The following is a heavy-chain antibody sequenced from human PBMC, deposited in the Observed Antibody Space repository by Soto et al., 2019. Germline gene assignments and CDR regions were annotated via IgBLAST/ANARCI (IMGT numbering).Heavy chain of an antibody. CDR3: ARSDSTPYYYYG. V-gene: IGHV5-10-1*01. J-gene: IGHJ4*02. CDR2: IDPSDSYT. Sequence: GESLKISCKGSGYSFTSYWITWVRQMPGEGLEWMGNIDPSDSYTNYSPSFQGHVTISADKSFNTAYLQWSSLKASDTAMYYCARSDSTPYYYYGWGQGTLVT. CDR1: GYSFTSYW. D-gene: IGHD3-22*01.